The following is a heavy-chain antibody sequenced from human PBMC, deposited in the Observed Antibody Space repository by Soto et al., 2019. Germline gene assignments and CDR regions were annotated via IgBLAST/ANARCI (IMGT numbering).Heavy chain of an antibody. CDR1: GYPFSDNQ. CDR3: ARKHSLDYIRWGLDP. V-gene: IGHV1-2*02. J-gene: IGHJ5*02. CDR2: INPKSDDT. D-gene: IGHD4-4*01. Sequence: GASVKVSCKASGYPFSDNQIHWLRRAPGQGLEWMGRINPKSDDTNYAQKFQGRVTMTRDTSIDTAYLELTGLTSDDTATYYCARKHSLDYIRWGLDPWGQGILVTVSS.